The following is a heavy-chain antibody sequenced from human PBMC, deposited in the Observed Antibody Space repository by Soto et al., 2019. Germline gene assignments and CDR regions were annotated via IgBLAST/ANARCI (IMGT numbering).Heavy chain of an antibody. J-gene: IGHJ3*02. Sequence: ASVKVSCKASGFTFTSSAMQWVRQARGQRLEWMGWINAGSGNTNYSQKFQGRVTITRDTSASTAYMELSSLRSEDTAVYYCARTVRITIFGVVIDHDAFDIWGQGTMVTVSS. D-gene: IGHD3-3*01. V-gene: IGHV1-3*01. CDR1: GFTFTSSA. CDR2: INAGSGNT. CDR3: ARTVRITIFGVVIDHDAFDI.